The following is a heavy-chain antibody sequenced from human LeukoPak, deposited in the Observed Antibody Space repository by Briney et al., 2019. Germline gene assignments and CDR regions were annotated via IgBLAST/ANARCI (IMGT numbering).Heavy chain of an antibody. J-gene: IGHJ4*02. D-gene: IGHD2-15*01. CDR2: IKYDGSER. V-gene: IGHV3-7*01. Sequence: GGSLRLSCAASGLQNKFWMSWVRQAPGKGLEWVANIKYDGSERNYVDSVKGRFTISRDNATISVSLQMNSLRAEDTAVCYCASQQDLEYTLSSGGYYFDSWGQGIQVTVSS. CDR1: GLQNKFW. CDR3: ASQQDLEYTLSSGGYYFDS.